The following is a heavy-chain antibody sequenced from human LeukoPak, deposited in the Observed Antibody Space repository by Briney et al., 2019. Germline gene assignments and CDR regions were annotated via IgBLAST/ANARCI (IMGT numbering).Heavy chain of an antibody. Sequence: GGPLRLSCAASGFTFSNYWVHWVRQGPGEGLVWVSRINSDGSSRNYADSVKGRFTISRDNAKNTLYLQMNSLRAEDTAVYYCASASSHRIAAGGDYWGQGTLVTVSS. CDR3: ASASSHRIAAGGDY. D-gene: IGHD6-13*01. J-gene: IGHJ4*02. CDR2: INSDGSSR. CDR1: GFTFSNYW. V-gene: IGHV3-74*01.